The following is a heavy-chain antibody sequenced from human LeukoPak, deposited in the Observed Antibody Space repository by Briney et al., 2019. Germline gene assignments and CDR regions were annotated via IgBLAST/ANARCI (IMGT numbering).Heavy chain of an antibody. CDR3: ARDIDSSGWFDY. V-gene: IGHV3-23*01. Sequence: PGGSLRLSCAASGFTFSSYAMSWVRQAPGKGLEWVSAISGSGGSTYYADSVKGRFTISRDNSKNTLYLQMNSLRAEDTAVYYCARDIDSSGWFDYWGQGTLVTVSS. CDR2: ISGSGGST. J-gene: IGHJ4*02. CDR1: GFTFSSYA. D-gene: IGHD6-19*01.